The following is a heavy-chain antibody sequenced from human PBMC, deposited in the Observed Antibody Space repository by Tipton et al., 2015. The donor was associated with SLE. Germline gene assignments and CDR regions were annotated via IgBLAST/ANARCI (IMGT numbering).Heavy chain of an antibody. D-gene: IGHD3-3*01. V-gene: IGHV1-46*03. Sequence: SCAASGFTFSSYYMHWVRQAPGQGLEWMGIINPSGGSTSYAQKFQGRVTMTRDTSTSTVYMELSSLRSEDTAVYYCARVRGVYGMDVWGQGTTVTVSS. J-gene: IGHJ6*02. CDR2: INPSGGST. CDR3: ARVRGVYGMDV. CDR1: GFTFSSYY.